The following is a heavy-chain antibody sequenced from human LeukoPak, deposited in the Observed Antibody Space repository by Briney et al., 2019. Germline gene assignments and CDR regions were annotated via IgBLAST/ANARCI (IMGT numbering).Heavy chain of an antibody. CDR2: IYSGGST. J-gene: IGHJ4*02. CDR1: GFTVSSNY. V-gene: IGHV3-53*01. D-gene: IGHD1-14*01. Sequence: PGGSLRLSCAASGFTVSSNYMSWVRQAPGKGLEWVSVIYSGGSTYYADSVKGQFTISRDNSKNTLYLQMNSLRAEDTAVYYCARDLPGGGGDYWGQGTLVTVSS. CDR3: ARDLPGGGGDY.